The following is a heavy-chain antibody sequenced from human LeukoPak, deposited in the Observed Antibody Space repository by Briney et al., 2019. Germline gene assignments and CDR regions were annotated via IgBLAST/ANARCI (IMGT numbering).Heavy chain of an antibody. Sequence: SETLSLTCTVSGGSISRSFYYWGWIRQSPGKGLEWIGSIYYSDSGKMYYNPSLKSRVTMSADTSKNQFSLRVSSVTAADTAVYYCARRPPALGAFDIWGQGTMVSVSS. V-gene: IGHV4-39*01. J-gene: IGHJ3*02. CDR2: IYYSDSGKM. CDR3: ARRPPALGAFDI. CDR1: GGSISRSFYY.